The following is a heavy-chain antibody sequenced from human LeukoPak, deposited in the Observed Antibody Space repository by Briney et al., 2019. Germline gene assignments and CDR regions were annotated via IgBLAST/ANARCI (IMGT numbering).Heavy chain of an antibody. D-gene: IGHD2-15*01. V-gene: IGHV4-30-2*01. J-gene: IGHJ5*02. CDR2: IYHSGGT. Sequence: SQTLSLTCAVSGGSISSGGYSWSWIRQPPGKGLEWIGYIYHSGGTYYNPSLKSRVTISVDRSKNQFSLKLSSVTAADTAVYYCARVALRGYCSGGSCSSGWFDPWGQGTLVTVSS. CDR1: GGSISSGGYS. CDR3: ARVALRGYCSGGSCSSGWFDP.